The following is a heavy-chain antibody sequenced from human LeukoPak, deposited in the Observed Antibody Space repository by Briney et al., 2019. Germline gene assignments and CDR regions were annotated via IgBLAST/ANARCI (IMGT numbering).Heavy chain of an antibody. CDR2: IIPIFGIA. CDR3: ARDYGYNSGRPGYYFDY. J-gene: IGHJ4*02. Sequence: SVKVSCKASGGTFSSYAISWVRQAPGQGLEWIGRIIPIFGIANYAQKFQGRATITADKSTSTAYMELSSLRSEDTAVYYCARDYGYNSGRPGYYFDYWGQGTLVTVSS. CDR1: GGTFSSYA. D-gene: IGHD5-24*01. V-gene: IGHV1-69*04.